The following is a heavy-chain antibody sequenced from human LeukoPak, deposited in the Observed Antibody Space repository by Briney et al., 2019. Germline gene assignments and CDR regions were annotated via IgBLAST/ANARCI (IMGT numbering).Heavy chain of an antibody. V-gene: IGHV3-9*01. D-gene: IGHD1-26*01. CDR1: GFTFDEYT. CDR2: ISWNSGSI. CDR3: ARGGIVGATIFAFDI. J-gene: IGHJ3*02. Sequence: PGGSLRLSCAASGFTFDEYTMHWVRQAPGKGLEWVSGISWNSGSIGYADSVKGRFTISGDNAKNSLYLQMNSLRAEDTAVYYCARGGIVGATIFAFDIWGQGTMVTVSS.